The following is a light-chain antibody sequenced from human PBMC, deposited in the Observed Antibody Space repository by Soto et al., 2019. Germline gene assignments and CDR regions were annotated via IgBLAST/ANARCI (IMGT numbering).Light chain of an antibody. V-gene: IGKV3-15*01. CDR1: QSVSSN. CDR2: GAS. Sequence: EIVMTQSPATLSVSPGERATLSCRASQSVSSNLAWYQQKPGQAPRLLIYGASTRATGIPARFSGSGSGTEFTLTISSLQCEDFAVYYCQQDNNWPQTFGQGTKVEIK. CDR3: QQDNNWPQT. J-gene: IGKJ1*01.